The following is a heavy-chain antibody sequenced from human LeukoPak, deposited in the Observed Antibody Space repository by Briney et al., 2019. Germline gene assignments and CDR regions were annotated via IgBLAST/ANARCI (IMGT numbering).Heavy chain of an antibody. CDR3: ARNVTAGFFDY. J-gene: IGHJ4*02. CDR2: IYHSWGM. Sequence: PSETLSLTCDVSGYSITSCYFWGWIRQPPGKGLEWIATIYHSWGMYSNPSLKSRTIISLDASKNQFSLKLTSVTAADTAMYYCARNVTAGFFDYWGQGIRVTVSS. CDR1: GYSITSCYF. V-gene: IGHV4-38-2*01. D-gene: IGHD1-1*01.